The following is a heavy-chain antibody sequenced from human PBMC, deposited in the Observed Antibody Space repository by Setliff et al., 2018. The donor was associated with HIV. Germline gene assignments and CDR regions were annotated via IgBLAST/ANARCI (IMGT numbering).Heavy chain of an antibody. J-gene: IGHJ1*01. CDR3: ARVPTSSWYVTTQRTKEYFHH. V-gene: IGHV4-39*07. CDR1: GGSIKSSSYY. D-gene: IGHD6-13*01. CDR2: IYYSGNT. Sequence: SETLSLTCTVSGGSIKSSSYYWGWIRQPPGKGLEWIGSIYYSGNTSYNPSLKSRVTILEDTSRNQFSLRLSSVTAADTAIYYCARVPTSSWYVTTQRTKEYFHHWGQGTLVTV.